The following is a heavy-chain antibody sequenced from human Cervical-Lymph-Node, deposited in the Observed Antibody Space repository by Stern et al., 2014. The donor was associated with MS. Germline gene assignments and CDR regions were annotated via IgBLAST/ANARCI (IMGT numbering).Heavy chain of an antibody. D-gene: IGHD1-7*01. Sequence: QVQLVESGGGVVQPGRSLRLSCAASGFTFSNYGMHWVRQAPGKGLEWLAVIWYDGNKKYYADSVKGRFTISRDNSKNTLFLQMSSLTAEDTALYYCARGNWNYEGMGYWGQGTLFTVSS. V-gene: IGHV3-33*01. J-gene: IGHJ4*02. CDR3: ARGNWNYEGMGY. CDR1: GFTFSNYG. CDR2: IWYDGNKK.